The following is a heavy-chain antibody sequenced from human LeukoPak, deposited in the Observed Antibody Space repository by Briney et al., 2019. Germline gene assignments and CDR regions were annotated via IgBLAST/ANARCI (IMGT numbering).Heavy chain of an antibody. CDR2: ISSSGSTI. J-gene: IGHJ6*03. V-gene: IGHV3-48*03. D-gene: IGHD1-20*01. CDR1: GFTFSSYE. Sequence: PGGSLRLSCAASGFTFSSYEMNWVRQAPGKGLEWVSYISSSGSTIYYADSVKGRFTISRDNAKNSLYLQMNSLRAEDTAVYYCARDGRVTGGFYYYYMDVWGKGTTVTISS. CDR3: ARDGRVTGGFYYYYMDV.